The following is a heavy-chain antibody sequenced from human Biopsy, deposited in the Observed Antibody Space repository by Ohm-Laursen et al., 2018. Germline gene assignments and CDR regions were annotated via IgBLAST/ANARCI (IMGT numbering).Heavy chain of an antibody. CDR1: GDTFTTSA. J-gene: IGHJ6*02. CDR2: IIPILGTV. D-gene: IGHD3-10*01. V-gene: IGHV1-69*04. Sequence: SVKVSCKTSGDTFTTSAISWVRQVPGQGLDWMGRIIPILGTVDYGQNFQGRVTIRADTSTTFLELTSLRYDDTAVYYCASGNIGGVGLDVWGLGTTVTVSS. CDR3: ASGNIGGVGLDV.